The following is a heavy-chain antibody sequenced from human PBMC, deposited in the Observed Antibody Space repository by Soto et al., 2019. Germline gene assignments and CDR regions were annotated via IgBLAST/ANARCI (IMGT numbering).Heavy chain of an antibody. J-gene: IGHJ4*02. Sequence: PGGSLRLSCAASGFSFRNYAMHWVRQAPGKGLEWVATISHDGRGIYYADAMRGRFTISRDNSKSMIYLQVNSLRAEDTAIYYCASETTVTPGYWGQGTLVTVSS. V-gene: IGHV3-30*04. D-gene: IGHD4-17*01. CDR2: ISHDGRGI. CDR3: ASETTVTPGY. CDR1: GFSFRNYA.